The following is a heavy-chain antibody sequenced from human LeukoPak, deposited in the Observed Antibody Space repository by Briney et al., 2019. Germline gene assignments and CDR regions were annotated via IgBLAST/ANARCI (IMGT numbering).Heavy chain of an antibody. CDR2: INHSEST. V-gene: IGHV4-34*01. D-gene: IGHD6-19*01. J-gene: IGHJ4*02. CDR3: ARLSSGWYVLFDY. CDR1: GGSFSGYY. Sequence: SETLSLTCAVYGGSFSGYYWSWIRQPPGKGLEWIGEINHSESTNYNPSLKSRVTVSVDTSKNQFSLKLSSVTAADTAVYYCARLSSGWYVLFDYWGQGTLVTVSS.